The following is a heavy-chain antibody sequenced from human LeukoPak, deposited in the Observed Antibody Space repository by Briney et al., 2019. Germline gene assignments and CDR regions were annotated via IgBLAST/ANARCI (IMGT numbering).Heavy chain of an antibody. V-gene: IGHV3-7*01. CDR2: INQDVGVQ. Sequence: GGSLRLSCPASGFTFSSYWMSWVRQAPGKGLEWVATINQDVGVQYYVDSVTGGFTISRENAQISLYLQMNSLRAEDTSVYYCARDPDHIEGANFHYWGQGTLVTVSS. CDR3: ARDPDHIEGANFHY. CDR1: GFTFSSYW. J-gene: IGHJ4*02. D-gene: IGHD1-26*01.